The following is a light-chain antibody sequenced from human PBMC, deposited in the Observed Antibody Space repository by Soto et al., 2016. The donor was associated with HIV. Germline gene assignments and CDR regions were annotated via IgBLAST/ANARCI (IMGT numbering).Light chain of an antibody. J-gene: IGLJ1*01. V-gene: IGLV3-21*03. CDR2: EDR. CDR1: NIGTFA. CDR3: QVWTNNSGV. Sequence: LTQPPSVSVAPGKTATITCGGDNIGTFAVQWYQQKPGQAPVLVVYEDRLRPSGIPERISASNSGNTATLTITGVEAGDEADYYCQVWTNNSGVFGPGTQVIVL.